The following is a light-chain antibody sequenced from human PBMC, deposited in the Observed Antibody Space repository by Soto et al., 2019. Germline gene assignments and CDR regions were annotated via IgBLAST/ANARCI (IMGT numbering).Light chain of an antibody. Sequence: ESGLTQSPGTLSLSPGERAALSCRASQSVSSSYLAWYQQKSGQAPRLLIYAASTRATGIPDRFSDSGSGTAINLTNSRLAPEDFAVYFCQQYGSSPPRYTFGQGTKLDIK. CDR1: QSVSSSY. CDR2: AAS. V-gene: IGKV3-20*01. J-gene: IGKJ2*01. CDR3: QQYGSSPPRYT.